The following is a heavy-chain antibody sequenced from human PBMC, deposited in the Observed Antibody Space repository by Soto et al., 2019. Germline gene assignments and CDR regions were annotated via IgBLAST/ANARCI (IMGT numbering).Heavy chain of an antibody. V-gene: IGHV4-31*03. CDR2: IYYSGST. D-gene: IGHD2-15*01. Sequence: SETLSLTCTVSGGSISSGGYYWSLIRQHPGKGLEWIGYIYYSGSTYYNPSLKSRVTISVDTSKNQFSLKLSSVTAADTAVYYCARGSTVAAILFDYWGQGTLVTVSS. CDR3: ARGSTVAAILFDY. J-gene: IGHJ4*02. CDR1: GGSISSGGYY.